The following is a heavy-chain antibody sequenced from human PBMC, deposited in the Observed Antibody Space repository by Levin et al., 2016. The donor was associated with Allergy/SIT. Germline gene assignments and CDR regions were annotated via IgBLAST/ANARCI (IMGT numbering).Heavy chain of an antibody. CDR1: GGSISSSSYY. J-gene: IGHJ3*02. Sequence: SETLSLTCTVSGGSISSSSYYWGWIRQPPGKGLEWIGSIYYSGSTYYNPSLKSRVTISVDTSKNQFSLKLSSVTAADTAVYYCAILEYSSSSDAFDIWGQGTMVTVSS. V-gene: IGHV4-39*01. D-gene: IGHD6-6*01. CDR3: AILEYSSSSDAFDI. CDR2: IYYSGST.